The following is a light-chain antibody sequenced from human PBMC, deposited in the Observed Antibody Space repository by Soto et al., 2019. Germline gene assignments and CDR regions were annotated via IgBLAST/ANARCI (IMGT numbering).Light chain of an antibody. J-gene: IGLJ2*01. CDR1: AGNIVGNDS. Sequence: QSALTQPAYVSGSPGRWTTSPGPGTAGNIVGNDSVSWYQHHQPKAPQFLIYDVSYRPPGISSRFSGSKSGNTASLTISGLQADDEADYYCSSYASSGTRVFGGGTKLTVL. CDR3: SSYASSGTRV. V-gene: IGLV2-14*03. CDR2: DVS.